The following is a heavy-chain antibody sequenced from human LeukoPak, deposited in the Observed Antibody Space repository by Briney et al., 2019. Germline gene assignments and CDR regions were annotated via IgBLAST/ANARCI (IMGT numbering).Heavy chain of an antibody. CDR1: GGSISSTTYY. J-gene: IGHJ4*02. V-gene: IGHV4-39*01. CDR2: IYYSGST. CDR3: VRGSTLRHYQY. D-gene: IGHD2-21*01. Sequence: SETLSLTCIVSGGSISSTTYYWGWIRRPPGKGLEWIGSIYYSGSTYYKPSLKSRVTVSVDTSMNQFSLKLSSVTAADTAVYYCVRGSTLRHYQYWGQGTLVTVSS.